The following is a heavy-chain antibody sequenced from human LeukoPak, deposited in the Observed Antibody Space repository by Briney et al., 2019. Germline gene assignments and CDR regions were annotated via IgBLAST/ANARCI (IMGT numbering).Heavy chain of an antibody. D-gene: IGHD1-26*01. CDR2: ITPIFGTA. J-gene: IGHJ4*02. V-gene: IGHV1-69*01. Sequence: PGGSLRLSCAASGFTFSSYAISWVRQAPGQGLEWMGGITPIFGTANYAQKFQGRVTITADESTSTAYMELSSLRSEDTAVYYCATTDKKWELQHQPQDYWGQGTLVTVSS. CDR3: ATTDKKWELQHQPQDY. CDR1: GFTFSSYA.